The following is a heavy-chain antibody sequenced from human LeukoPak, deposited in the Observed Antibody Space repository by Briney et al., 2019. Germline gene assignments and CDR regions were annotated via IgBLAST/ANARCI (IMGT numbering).Heavy chain of an antibody. CDR1: GFTLSYNW. CDR3: ARERRGGDAFDI. CDR2: IKQDGSDK. V-gene: IGHV3-7*01. J-gene: IGHJ3*02. D-gene: IGHD3-10*01. Sequence: GGSLRLSCAASGFTLSYNWMRWVRQAPGEGLEWVANIKQDGSDKYYVDSVKGRFTISRDNAKNSLYLQMNSLRAEDTAVYYCARERRGGDAFDIWGQGTMVTVSS.